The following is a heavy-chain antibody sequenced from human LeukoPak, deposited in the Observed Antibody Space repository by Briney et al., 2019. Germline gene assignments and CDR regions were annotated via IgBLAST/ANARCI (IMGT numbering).Heavy chain of an antibody. CDR3: AREGVSRYYYDSSGYYYAD. Sequence: GASVKVSCKASGYTFTGYYMHWVRQAPGQGLEWMGWINPNSGGTNYAQKFQGRVTMTRDTSISTAYMELSRLRSDDTAVYYCAREGVSRYYYDSSGYYYADWGQGTLVTVSS. J-gene: IGHJ4*02. D-gene: IGHD3-22*01. CDR2: INPNSGGT. CDR1: GYTFTGYY. V-gene: IGHV1-2*02.